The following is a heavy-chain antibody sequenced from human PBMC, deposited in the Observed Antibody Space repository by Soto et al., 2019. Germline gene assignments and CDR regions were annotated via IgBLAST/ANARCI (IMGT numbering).Heavy chain of an antibody. CDR3: AKDHTGADAFDI. D-gene: IGHD7-27*01. V-gene: IGHV4-4*02. CDR2: ISHSGTT. J-gene: IGHJ3*02. CDR1: GGSITHDNW. Sequence: SETLSLTCAVSGGSITHDNWWNWARQPPGKGLEWIGEISHSGTTNYNPSLKRRVTISVDMSKNQLSLKLTSVTAADTAVYYCAKDHTGADAFDIWGQGIMVTVSS.